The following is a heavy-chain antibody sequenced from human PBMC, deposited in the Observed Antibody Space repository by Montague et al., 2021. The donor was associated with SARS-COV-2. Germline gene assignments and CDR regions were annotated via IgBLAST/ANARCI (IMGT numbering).Heavy chain of an antibody. CDR3: ARAQMNRITIFGVVAEFDP. V-gene: IGHV4-59*01. CDR1: GGSISSYY. D-gene: IGHD3-3*01. Sequence: SETLSLTCTVSGGSISSYYWSWIRQPPGKGLEWIGYIYYSGSTNYNPSLNSRVTISVDTSKNQFSLKLSSVTAADTAVYYCARAQMNRITIFGVVAEFDPWGQGTLVTVSS. J-gene: IGHJ5*02. CDR2: IYYSGST.